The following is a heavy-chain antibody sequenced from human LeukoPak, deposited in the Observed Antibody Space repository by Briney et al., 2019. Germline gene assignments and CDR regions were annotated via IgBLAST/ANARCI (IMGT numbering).Heavy chain of an antibody. CDR2: ISISGGST. CDR3: AKDLITGGNYAWFDP. D-gene: IGHD4-23*01. J-gene: IGHJ5*02. CDR1: GFTFSTYA. Sequence: GGSLRLSCAASGFTFSTYAMSWVRQTPGKGLEWVSSISISGGSTYFTDSVKGRFTISRDNSKNTLHLQMNSLRAEDTAIYYCAKDLITGGNYAWFDPWGQGTLVTVSS. V-gene: IGHV3-23*01.